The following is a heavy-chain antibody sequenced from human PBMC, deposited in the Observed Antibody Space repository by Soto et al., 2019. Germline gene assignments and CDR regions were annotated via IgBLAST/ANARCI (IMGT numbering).Heavy chain of an antibody. CDR2: ISAYNGNT. CDR1: GYTFTSYG. D-gene: IGHD1-26*01. V-gene: IGHV1-18*01. J-gene: IGHJ5*02. CDR3: AREEVGATGQPWFDP. Sequence: ASVKVSCKASGYTFTSYGISWVRQAPGQGLEWMGWISAYNGNTNYAQKLQGRVTMTTDTSTSTAYMELRSLRSDDTAVYYCAREEVGATGQPWFDPWGQGTLVTVSS.